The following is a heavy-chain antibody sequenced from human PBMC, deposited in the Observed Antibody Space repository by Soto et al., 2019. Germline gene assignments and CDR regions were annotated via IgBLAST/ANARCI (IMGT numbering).Heavy chain of an antibody. CDR2: ISGSGGST. D-gene: IGHD3-16*02. CDR1: GFTFSSYA. CDR3: AKDQPIDYIWGSYPPSSPFDY. J-gene: IGHJ4*02. Sequence: GGSLRLSCAASGFTFSSYAMSWVRQAPGKGLEWVSAISGSGGSTYYADSVKGRFTISRDNSKNTLYLQMNSLRAEDTAVYYCAKDQPIDYIWGSYPPSSPFDYWGQGTLVTVSS. V-gene: IGHV3-23*01.